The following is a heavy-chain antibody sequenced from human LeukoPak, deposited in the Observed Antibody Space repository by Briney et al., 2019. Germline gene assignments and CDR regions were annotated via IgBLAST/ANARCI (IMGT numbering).Heavy chain of an antibody. D-gene: IGHD2-15*01. CDR3: ARGAYCSGGSCYYSTLFDY. J-gene: IGHJ4*02. Sequence: SETLSLTCAVYGGSFSGYYWSWIRQPPGKGLEWIGEINHSGSTNYNPSLKSRVTISLDTSKNQFSLRLSSVTAADTAVYYCARGAYCSGGSCYYSTLFDYWGQGTLVTVSS. CDR1: GGSFSGYY. V-gene: IGHV4-34*01. CDR2: INHSGST.